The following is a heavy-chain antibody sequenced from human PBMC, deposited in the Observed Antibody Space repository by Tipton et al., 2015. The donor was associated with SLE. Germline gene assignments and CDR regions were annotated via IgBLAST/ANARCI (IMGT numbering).Heavy chain of an antibody. CDR2: IWYDGSNK. V-gene: IGHV3-33*01. Sequence: SLRLSCAASGFTFSSYGMHWVRQAPGKGLEWVAVIWYDGSNKYYADSVKGRFTISRDNSKNTLYLQMNSLRAEDTAVYYCAMSSATLTHYFDYWGQGTLVTVSS. J-gene: IGHJ4*02. D-gene: IGHD3-10*01. CDR3: AMSSATLTHYFDY. CDR1: GFTFSSYG.